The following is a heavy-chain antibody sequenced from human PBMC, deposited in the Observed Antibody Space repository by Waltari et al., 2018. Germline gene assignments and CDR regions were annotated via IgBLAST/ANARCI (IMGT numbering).Heavy chain of an antibody. CDR1: GYTFVTYA. Sequence: QVQLVQSGSELKRPGASVKASCKASGYTFVTYALHWVRQAPGQGLEWMGWIHTNTGKPTYAQGFTGRFVFSMDTSVSTAYLQINSLDAEDTAVYYCARSHYYDTLGYYDYWGQGTLVTVSS. CDR3: ARSHYYDTLGYYDY. V-gene: IGHV7-4-1*02. D-gene: IGHD3-22*01. J-gene: IGHJ4*02. CDR2: IHTNTGKP.